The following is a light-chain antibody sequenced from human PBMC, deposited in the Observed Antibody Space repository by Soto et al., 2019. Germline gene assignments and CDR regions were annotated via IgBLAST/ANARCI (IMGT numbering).Light chain of an antibody. V-gene: IGKV3-20*01. CDR2: GAS. CDR1: QSVSSSY. Sequence: EIVLTQSPGTLSLSPGERATLSCRASQSVSSSYLAWYQQEPGQAPRLLIYGASSRATGIPDRLSGSGSGTDFTLTISRLEPEDFAVYYCQQYGSSRWTFGQGTKVDIK. CDR3: QQYGSSRWT. J-gene: IGKJ1*01.